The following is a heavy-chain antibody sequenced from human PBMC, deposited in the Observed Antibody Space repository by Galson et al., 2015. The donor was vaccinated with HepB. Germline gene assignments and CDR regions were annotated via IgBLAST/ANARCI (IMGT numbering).Heavy chain of an antibody. J-gene: IGHJ4*02. D-gene: IGHD3-22*01. CDR1: GFTFSSDA. Sequence: SLRLSCAASGFTFSSDAMSWVRQAPGKGLEWVSAISGSGGSTYYADSVKGRFTISRDNSKNTLYLQMNSLRAEDTAVYYCAKGSVVVITYPFYWGQGTLVTVSS. CDR3: AKGSVVVITYPFY. V-gene: IGHV3-23*01. CDR2: ISGSGGST.